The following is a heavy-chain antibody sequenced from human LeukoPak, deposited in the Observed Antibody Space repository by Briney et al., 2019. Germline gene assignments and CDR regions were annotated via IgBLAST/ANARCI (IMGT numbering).Heavy chain of an antibody. J-gene: IGHJ4*02. V-gene: IGHV3-74*01. Sequence: GGSLRPSCAASGFTFSSYWMHWVRQAPGKGLVWVSRINSDGTGTSYADSVKGRFTISRDNAKNTLYLQMNSLRAEDTAVYYCVGGNGIQVTKNYFDYWGQGTLVTVSS. D-gene: IGHD5-18*01. CDR3: VGGNGIQVTKNYFDY. CDR1: GFTFSSYW. CDR2: INSDGTGT.